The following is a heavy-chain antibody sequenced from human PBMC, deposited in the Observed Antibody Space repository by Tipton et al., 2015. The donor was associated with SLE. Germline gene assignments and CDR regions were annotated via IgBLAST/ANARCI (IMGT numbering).Heavy chain of an antibody. J-gene: IGHJ4*02. Sequence: LRLSCTVSGGSISSYYWSWIRQPPGKGLEWIGYIYYSGGTNYNPSLKSRVTISVDTSKNQFSLKLSSVTAADTALYYCARAGGQWLVLGWGQGTLVTVSS. D-gene: IGHD6-19*01. CDR1: GGSISSYY. CDR3: ARAGGQWLVLG. V-gene: IGHV4-59*01. CDR2: IYYSGGT.